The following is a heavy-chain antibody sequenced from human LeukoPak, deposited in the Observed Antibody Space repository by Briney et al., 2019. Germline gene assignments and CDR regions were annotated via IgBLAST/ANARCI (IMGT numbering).Heavy chain of an antibody. D-gene: IGHD3-22*01. CDR2: ISGSGGST. CDR3: AKVRDSSGYYLYYFDY. V-gene: IGHV3-23*01. Sequence: GGSLRLSCAASGFTFSSYSMNWVRQAPGKGLEWVSAISGSGGSTYYADSVKGRFTISRDNSKNTLYLQMNSLRAEDTAVYYCAKVRDSSGYYLYYFDYWGQGTLVTVSS. J-gene: IGHJ4*02. CDR1: GFTFSSYS.